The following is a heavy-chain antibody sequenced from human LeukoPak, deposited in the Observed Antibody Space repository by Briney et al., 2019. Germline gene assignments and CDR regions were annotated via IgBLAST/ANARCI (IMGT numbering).Heavy chain of an antibody. D-gene: IGHD6-25*01. CDR3: AKVSHRLGPASHFDY. CDR2: ISGSGGST. CDR1: GFTFSSYA. Sequence: GGSLRLSCAASGFTFSSYAMSWVRQAPGKGLEWVLAISGSGGSTYYADSVKGRFTISRDNSKNTLYLQMNSLRAEDTAVYYCAKVSHRLGPASHFDYWGQGTLVTVSS. J-gene: IGHJ4*02. V-gene: IGHV3-23*01.